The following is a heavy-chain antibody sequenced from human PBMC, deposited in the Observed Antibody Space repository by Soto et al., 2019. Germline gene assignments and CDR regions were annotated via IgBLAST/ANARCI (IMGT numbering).Heavy chain of an antibody. CDR2: ISSDGSKK. CDR3: ATYSSAWSSFDY. J-gene: IGHJ4*02. D-gene: IGHD6-19*01. CDR1: GFIFSSYN. Sequence: GGSLRLSCAASGFIFSSYNMHWVRQAPGRGLEWVAVISSDGSKKYYADSVKGRFTISRDNSKNTLCLQMNSLRAEDTAVYYCATYSSAWSSFDYWGQGTLVTVSS. V-gene: IGHV3-30-3*01.